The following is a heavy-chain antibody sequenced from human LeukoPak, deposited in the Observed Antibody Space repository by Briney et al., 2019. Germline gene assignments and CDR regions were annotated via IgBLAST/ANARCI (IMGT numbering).Heavy chain of an antibody. CDR1: GFTVSSNY. Sequence: PGGFLRLSCAASGFTVSSNYMSWVRQAPGEGRGWVSVIYSGGSTYYADSVKGRFTISRDNSKNTLYLQMNSLRAEDTAVYYCARVAGRGGYGVWGQGTLVTVSS. J-gene: IGHJ4*02. D-gene: IGHD5-12*01. CDR3: ARVAGRGGYGV. CDR2: IYSGGST. V-gene: IGHV3-66*01.